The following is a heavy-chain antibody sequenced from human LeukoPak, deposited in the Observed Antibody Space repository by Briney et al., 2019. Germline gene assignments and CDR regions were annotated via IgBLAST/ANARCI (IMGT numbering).Heavy chain of an antibody. CDR3: ARGVDASDI. Sequence: GASVKVSCKASGYSFSAYYVHWVRQAPGQGLEWMAWINPKSGVTNYVKGFQGRVTMSRDTSISTVYMELSRLRSDDSAVYYCARGVDASDIWGQGTMVTVSS. V-gene: IGHV1-2*02. CDR2: INPKSGVT. CDR1: GYSFSAYY. J-gene: IGHJ3*02.